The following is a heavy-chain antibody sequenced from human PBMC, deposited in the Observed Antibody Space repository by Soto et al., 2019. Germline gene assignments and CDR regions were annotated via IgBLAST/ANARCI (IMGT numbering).Heavy chain of an antibody. Sequence: GGSLRLSCAASGFTFSSYAMHWVRQAPGKGLEWVAVISYDGSNKYYADSVKGRFTISRDNSKNTLYLQMNSLRAEDTAVYYCARTFSSWPVSFDYWGQGTVVSVSS. D-gene: IGHD6-13*01. V-gene: IGHV3-30-3*01. CDR1: GFTFSSYA. CDR3: ARTFSSWPVSFDY. J-gene: IGHJ4*02. CDR2: ISYDGSNK.